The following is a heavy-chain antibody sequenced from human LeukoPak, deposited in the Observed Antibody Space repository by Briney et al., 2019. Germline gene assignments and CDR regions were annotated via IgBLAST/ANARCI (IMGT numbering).Heavy chain of an antibody. V-gene: IGHV1-69*13. CDR1: GGTFSSYA. CDR2: IIPIFGTA. J-gene: IGHJ4*02. CDR3: ARVKGIGSCLDY. Sequence: SVKVSCKASGGTFSSYAISWVRQAPGQGLEWMGGIIPIFGTANYAQKFQGRVTITADESTSTAYMELSSLRSEDTAVYYCARVKGIGSCLDYWDQGTLVTVSS. D-gene: IGHD2-15*01.